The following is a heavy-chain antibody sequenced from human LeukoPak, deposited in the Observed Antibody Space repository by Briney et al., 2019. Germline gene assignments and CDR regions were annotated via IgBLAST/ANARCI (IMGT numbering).Heavy chain of an antibody. D-gene: IGHD3/OR15-3a*01. CDR2: ISAYNGNT. J-gene: IGHJ6*03. CDR1: GYTFTSYG. CDR3: ASGRQGLYYYYYMDV. V-gene: IGHV1-18*01. Sequence: ASVKVSCKASGYTFTSYGISWVRQAPGQGLEWMGWISAYNGNTNYAQKLQGRVTMTTDTSTSTAYMELRSLRSDDTAVYYCASGRQGLYYYYYMDVWGKGATVTVSS.